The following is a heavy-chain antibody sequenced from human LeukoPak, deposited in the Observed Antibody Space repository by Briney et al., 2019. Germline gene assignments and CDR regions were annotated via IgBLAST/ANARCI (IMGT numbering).Heavy chain of an antibody. D-gene: IGHD3-10*01. CDR3: ARHTYGESDPYYFDY. CDR2: IYPDDSET. Sequence: GESLKISCKGSGYSFTSYWIGWVRQMPGKGLQWMGIIYPDDSETKYSPSFQGQVTMTVDKSTSTAYLQWSSLKASDTAIYFCARHTYGESDPYYFDYWGQGTLVTVSS. CDR1: GYSFTSYW. V-gene: IGHV5-51*01. J-gene: IGHJ4*02.